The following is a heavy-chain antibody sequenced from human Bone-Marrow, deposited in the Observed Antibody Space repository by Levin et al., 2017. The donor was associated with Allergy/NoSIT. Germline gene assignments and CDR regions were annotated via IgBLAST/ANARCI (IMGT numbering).Heavy chain of an antibody. J-gene: IGHJ4*02. D-gene: IGHD3-22*01. CDR1: GDSINSGPYY. Sequence: SQTLSLTCAVSGDSINSGPYYWAWIRQPPGKGLEWIGSVSFRGSTFYSPSLKNRVTISVDTSKNQFSLNLSSVTAADTAVYYCAWYYDSSAYYSGWGQGILVTVSS. CDR3: AWYYDSSAYYSG. V-gene: IGHV4-39*01. CDR2: VSFRGST.